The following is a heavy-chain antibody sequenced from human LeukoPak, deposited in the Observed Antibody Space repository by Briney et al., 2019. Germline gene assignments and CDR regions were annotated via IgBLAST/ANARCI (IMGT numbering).Heavy chain of an antibody. D-gene: IGHD2-15*01. CDR3: AREREDGAYCSGGSCSTSSDY. V-gene: IGHV1-18*01. CDR1: GYTFTSYG. CDR2: ISAYNGNT. J-gene: IGHJ4*02. Sequence: ASVKVSCKASGYTFTSYGISWVRQAPGQGLEWMGWISAYNGNTNYAQKLQGRVTMTTDTSTSTAYMELRSLRSDDTAVYYCAREREDGAYCSGGSCSTSSDYWGQGTLVTVSS.